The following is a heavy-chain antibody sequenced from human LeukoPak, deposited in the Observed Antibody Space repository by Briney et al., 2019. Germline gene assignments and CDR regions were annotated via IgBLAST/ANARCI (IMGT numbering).Heavy chain of an antibody. V-gene: IGHV1-18*01. D-gene: IGHD2-2*02. CDR3: ARVDHCSSTSCYMGAYYYYGMDV. CDR2: ISAYNGNT. CDR1: GYTFTSYG. J-gene: IGHJ6*02. Sequence: ASVKVSCKASGYTFTSYGISWVRQAPGQGLEWMGWISAYNGNTNYAQKLQGRVTMTTDTSTSTAYMELRSLRSDDTAVYYCARVDHCSSTSCYMGAYYYYGMDVWGQGTTVTVSS.